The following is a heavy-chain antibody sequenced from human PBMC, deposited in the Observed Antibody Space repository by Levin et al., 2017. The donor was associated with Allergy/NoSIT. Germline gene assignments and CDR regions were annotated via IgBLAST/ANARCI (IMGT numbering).Heavy chain of an antibody. CDR1: GYSFTSYW. CDR3: ARRVSSAWYYFDY. V-gene: IGHV5-51*01. D-gene: IGHD6-19*01. CDR2: IYPGDSDT. J-gene: IGHJ4*02. Sequence: GGSLRLSCKGSGYSFTSYWIGWVRQMPGKGLEWMGIIYPGDSDTTYSPSFQGQVTISADNSISTAYLRWSSLKASDTAMYYYARRVSSAWYYFDYWGQGTLVTVSS.